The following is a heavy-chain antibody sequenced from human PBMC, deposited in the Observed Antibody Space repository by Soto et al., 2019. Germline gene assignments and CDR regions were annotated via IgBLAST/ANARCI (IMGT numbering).Heavy chain of an antibody. CDR2: INAGDGYT. Sequence: EASVKVSCKASGYSFTSYAIHWVRQAPGQNLECMGWINAGDGYTKYSQNFQDRVTITRDTSASTAYMELSSLRTEDTAVYYCARGGSTTWIDYWGQGSLVTVSS. V-gene: IGHV1-3*01. D-gene: IGHD2-2*01. CDR1: GYSFTSYA. CDR3: ARGGSTTWIDY. J-gene: IGHJ4*02.